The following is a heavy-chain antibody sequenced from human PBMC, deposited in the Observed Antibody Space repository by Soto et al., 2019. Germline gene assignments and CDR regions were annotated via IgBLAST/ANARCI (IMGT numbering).Heavy chain of an antibody. D-gene: IGHD4-17*01. CDR1: GGSISSSSYY. CDR2: IYYSGST. Sequence: SETLSLTCTVSGGSISSSSYYWGWIRQPPGKGLEWIGSIYYSGSTYYNPSLKSRVTISVDTSKNQFSLKLSSVTAADTAVYYCAGHGLDYGELNWFDPWGQGTLVTVSS. J-gene: IGHJ5*02. V-gene: IGHV4-39*01. CDR3: AGHGLDYGELNWFDP.